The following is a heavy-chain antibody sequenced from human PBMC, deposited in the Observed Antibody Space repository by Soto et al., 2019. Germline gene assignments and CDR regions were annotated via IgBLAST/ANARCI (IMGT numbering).Heavy chain of an antibody. V-gene: IGHV3-30*18. D-gene: IGHD3-16*02. CDR3: AKDRDYVWGSYRRNYYYGMDV. J-gene: IGHJ6*02. CDR2: ISYDGSNK. Sequence: PGGSRRLSCAASGFTFSSYGMHWVRQAPGKGLEWVAVISYDGSNKYYADSVKGRFTISRDNSKNTLYLQMNSLRAEDTAVYYCAKDRDYVWGSYRRNYYYGMDVWGQGTTVTVSS. CDR1: GFTFSSYG.